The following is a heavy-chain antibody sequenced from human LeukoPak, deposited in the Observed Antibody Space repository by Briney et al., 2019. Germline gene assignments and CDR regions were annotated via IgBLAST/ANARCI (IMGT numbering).Heavy chain of an antibody. CDR1: GFTFSSYA. J-gene: IGHJ4*02. V-gene: IGHV3-23*01. D-gene: IGHD3-16*02. CDR3: AKGYDYVWGSYRRFDY. Sequence: PGGSLRLSCAASGFTFSSYAMSWVRQAPGKGLEWVSAISGGGGSTYYADSVKGRFTISRDNSKNTLYLQMNSLRAEDTAVYYCAKGYDYVWGSYRRFDYWGQGTLVTVSS. CDR2: ISGGGGST.